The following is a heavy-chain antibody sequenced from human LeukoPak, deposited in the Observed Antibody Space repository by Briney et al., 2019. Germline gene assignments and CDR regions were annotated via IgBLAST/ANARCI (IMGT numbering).Heavy chain of an antibody. CDR2: IYYSGST. CDR3: ARVGDGYNSNWYFDL. V-gene: IGHV4-39*07. D-gene: IGHD5-24*01. CDR1: GGSISSSSYY. Sequence: SETLSLTCTVSGGSISSSSYYWGWIRQPPGKGLEWIGSIYYSGSTNYNPSLKSRVTISVDTSKNQFSLKLSSVTAADTAVYYCARVGDGYNSNWYFDLWGRGTLVTVSS. J-gene: IGHJ2*01.